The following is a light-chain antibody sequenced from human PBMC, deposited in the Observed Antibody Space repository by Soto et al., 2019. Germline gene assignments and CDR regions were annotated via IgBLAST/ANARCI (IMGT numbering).Light chain of an antibody. CDR3: SSYTSSSTPYV. J-gene: IGLJ1*01. CDR1: SSDVGGYNY. Sequence: QSALTQPASVSGSPGQSITISCTGTSSDVGGYNYVTWYQQHPGKAPKLMIYDVSNRPSGVSNRYSGSKSGNTPSLTISGLQADDEADYYCSSYTSSSTPYVFGTGTKVTVL. V-gene: IGLV2-14*01. CDR2: DVS.